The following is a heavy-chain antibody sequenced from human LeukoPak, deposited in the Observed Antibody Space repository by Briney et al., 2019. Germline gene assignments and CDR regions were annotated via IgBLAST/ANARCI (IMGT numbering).Heavy chain of an antibody. D-gene: IGHD6-6*01. CDR1: GFTFSSSA. V-gene: IGHV3-23*03. CDR3: AREYSSSRYYFDY. CDR2: MYSGGST. J-gene: IGHJ4*02. Sequence: PGGSLRLSCAASGFTFSSSAMSWVRQVPGKGLEWVSVMYSGGSTEYADSVKGRFTISRDNSKNTLYLQMNSLRAEDTAVYYCAREYSSSRYYFDYWGQGTLVTVSS.